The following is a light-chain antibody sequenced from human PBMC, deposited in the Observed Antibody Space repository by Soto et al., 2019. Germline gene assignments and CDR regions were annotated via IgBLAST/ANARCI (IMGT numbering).Light chain of an antibody. CDR1: QSVSSS. V-gene: IGKV3-15*01. Sequence: IVMSQSPATLSVSPGERATLSCGASQSVSSSLAWYQQKPGQGPRLLIYGASSRATGIPARFSGSGTATEFTLTISSLQSEDFAVYFCQQYNRWPLTFGQGTKV. J-gene: IGKJ1*01. CDR3: QQYNRWPLT. CDR2: GAS.